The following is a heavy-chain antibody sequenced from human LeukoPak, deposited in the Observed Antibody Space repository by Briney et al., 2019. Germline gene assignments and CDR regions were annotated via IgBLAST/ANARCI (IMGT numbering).Heavy chain of an antibody. CDR2: IFHNGNA. Sequence: SETLSLTCSVSGGSISTSNYYWVWIRQSPEKGLEWIGSIFHNGNAFYSPSLQSRVTMSLDTSKNQFSLKLSSVTAADTAVYYCARTTMVRGTYYMDVWGKGTTVTISS. V-gene: IGHV4-39*07. J-gene: IGHJ6*03. D-gene: IGHD3-10*01. CDR3: ARTTMVRGTYYMDV. CDR1: GGSISTSNYY.